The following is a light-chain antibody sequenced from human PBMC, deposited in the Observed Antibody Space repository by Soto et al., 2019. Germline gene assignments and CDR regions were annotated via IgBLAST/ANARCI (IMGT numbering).Light chain of an antibody. J-gene: IGKJ4*01. CDR2: EES. V-gene: IGKV1-9*01. Sequence: IEKAKSLSTLAASIGKRVTITCRASQAITNNLAWYQQKPGNPPKLLIYEESTLHSGVPSRFSGRKVGTQFILTIDSLQPEDFATYYCQQVKSYPRTFGGVT. CDR1: QAITNN. CDR3: QQVKSYPRT.